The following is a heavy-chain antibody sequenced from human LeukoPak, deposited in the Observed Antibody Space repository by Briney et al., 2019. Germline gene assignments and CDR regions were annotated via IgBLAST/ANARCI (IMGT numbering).Heavy chain of an antibody. CDR2: MIPMIGIT. CDR1: DGTXTSYA. D-gene: IGHD3-16*01. CDR3: ARRINYYDNNGPLYGLDV. J-gene: IGHJ6*02. Sequence: SVKVSCKASDGTXTSYAIEWVRQAPGQGLEWMGRMIPMIGITDHAQKYQGRVTIDADKFTSTAYMELRSLRSEDTAVYYCARRINYYDNNGPLYGLDVWGQGTTVTVSS. V-gene: IGHV1-69*04.